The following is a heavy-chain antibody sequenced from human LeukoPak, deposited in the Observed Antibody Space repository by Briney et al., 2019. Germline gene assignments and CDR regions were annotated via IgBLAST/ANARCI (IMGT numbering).Heavy chain of an antibody. CDR1: GGSISSYY. CDR2: IYYSGST. D-gene: IGHD5-18*01. J-gene: IGHJ4*02. V-gene: IGHV4-59*01. CDR3: AMSGYSYGFPLGY. Sequence: PSETLSLNCTVSGGSISSYYWSWIRQPPGKGLEWIGYIYYSGSTNYNPSLKSRVTISVDTSKNQFSLKLSSVTAADTAVYYCAMSGYSYGFPLGYWGQGTLVTVSS.